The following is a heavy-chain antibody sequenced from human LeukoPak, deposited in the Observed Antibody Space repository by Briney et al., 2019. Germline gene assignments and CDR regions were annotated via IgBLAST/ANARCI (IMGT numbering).Heavy chain of an antibody. CDR1: GFGLSVLS. V-gene: IGHV1-24*01. J-gene: IGHJ4*02. D-gene: IGHD3-10*01. Sequence: ASVKVSCKISGFGLSVLSIHWMRQAPGKGLEWVGGIRPETGEPIFAQKFRGRVTITEDTFTDTGYLELRGLTSEDTAVYYCSTDSGRSYFYFDFWGQGIPVTVSS. CDR2: IRPETGEP. CDR3: STDSGRSYFYFDF.